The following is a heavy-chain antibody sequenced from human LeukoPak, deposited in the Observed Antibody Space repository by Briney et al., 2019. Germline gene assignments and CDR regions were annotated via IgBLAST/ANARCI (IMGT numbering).Heavy chain of an antibody. Sequence: ASVTVSCKASGHTSTTDDIHWVRQAPGQSLEWMGWISTPSGQTEYSQKFQGRVTITRDTSASTAYLEVDNLRSEDTAVYYCAGTGAYYGWFDPWGQGTLVTVSS. V-gene: IGHV1-3*04. J-gene: IGHJ5*02. CDR2: ISTPSGQT. CDR3: AGTGAYYGWFDP. D-gene: IGHD3-3*01. CDR1: GHTSTTDD.